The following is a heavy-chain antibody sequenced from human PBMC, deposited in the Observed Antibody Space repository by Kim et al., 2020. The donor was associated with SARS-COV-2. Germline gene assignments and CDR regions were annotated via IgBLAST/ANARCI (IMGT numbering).Heavy chain of an antibody. Sequence: GGSLRLSCAASGFTFSSYDMHWVRQATGKGLEWVSAIGTAGDTYYPGSVKGRFTISRENAKNYLYLQMNSLRAGDTAVYYCARAAKYYYYGMDVWGQGTTVTVSS. CDR1: GFTFSSYD. CDR3: ARAAKYYYYGMDV. J-gene: IGHJ6*02. V-gene: IGHV3-13*01. CDR2: IGTAGDT.